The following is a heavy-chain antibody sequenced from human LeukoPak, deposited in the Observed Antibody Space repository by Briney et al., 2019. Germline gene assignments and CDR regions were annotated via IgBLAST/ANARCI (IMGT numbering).Heavy chain of an antibody. V-gene: IGHV4-59*01. CDR3: ARAVGSFDWLPLFDY. J-gene: IGHJ4*02. CDR1: GGSISSYY. D-gene: IGHD3-9*01. Sequence: NSSETLSLTCTVSGGSISSYYWSWIRQPPGKGLEWIGYIYYSGSTNYNPSLKSRVTISVDTSKNQFSLKLSSVTAADTAVYYCARAVGSFDWLPLFDYWGQGTLVTVSS. CDR2: IYYSGST.